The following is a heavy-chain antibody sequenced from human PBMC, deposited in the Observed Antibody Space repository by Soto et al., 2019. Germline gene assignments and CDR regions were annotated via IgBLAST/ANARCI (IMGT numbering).Heavy chain of an antibody. CDR1: GFTFSRYR. CDR3: GRSIAAGNGMDV. CDR2: ISYEGSNK. Sequence: GGSRRRSCPASGFTFSRYRMHWVRQGPGKQLDWVAVISYEGSNKYYAYSVKGRFTISRENSKNTLYLQMNSLRAEDTAVYYCGRSIAAGNGMDVWGQGTTVTVSS. J-gene: IGHJ6*02. V-gene: IGHV3-30*03. D-gene: IGHD6-25*01.